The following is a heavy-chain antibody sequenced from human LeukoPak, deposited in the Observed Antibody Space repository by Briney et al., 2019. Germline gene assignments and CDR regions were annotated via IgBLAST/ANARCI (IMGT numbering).Heavy chain of an antibody. CDR2: IYYGGST. V-gene: IGHV4-59*01. CDR3: ARVYYDSSGYFTGEYYFDY. D-gene: IGHD3-22*01. CDR1: GGSISSYY. J-gene: IGHJ4*02. Sequence: SETLSLTCTVSGGSISSYYWSWIRQPPGKGLEWIGYIYYGGSTNYNPSLKSRVTISVDTSKNQFSLKLSSVTAADTAVYYCARVYYDSSGYFTGEYYFDYWGQGTLVTVSS.